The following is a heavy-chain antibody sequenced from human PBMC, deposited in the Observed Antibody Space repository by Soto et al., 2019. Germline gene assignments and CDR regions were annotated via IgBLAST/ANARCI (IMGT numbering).Heavy chain of an antibody. J-gene: IGHJ4*02. Sequence: QVQLQQWGAGLLKPSETLSLTCAVYGGSFSDFYWTWIRQPPGKGLEWIGEINHSGSTNCNPSLKSRVTMSVEPSKNQFSLKLSSVSAADTAIYYCAKGGLGYDSNYFDYWGQGTLVTVSS. CDR1: GGSFSDFY. V-gene: IGHV4-34*01. D-gene: IGHD3-22*01. CDR2: INHSGST. CDR3: AKGGLGYDSNYFDY.